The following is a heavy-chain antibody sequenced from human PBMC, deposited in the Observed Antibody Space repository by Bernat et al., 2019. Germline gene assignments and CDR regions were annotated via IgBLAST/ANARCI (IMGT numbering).Heavy chain of an antibody. CDR2: IGFRGDT. CDR1: GFTFRNFD. Sequence: EVQLVESGGALVQPGGSLRLSCAASGFTFRNFDMHWVRHATGKGLECVAGIGFRGDTYHPESVKGRFTVSRENAKNSVYLQMNSLRAGDTAVYYCARESMLRGSYDAFDIWGQGTVVTVSS. CDR3: ARESMLRGSYDAFDI. J-gene: IGHJ3*02. V-gene: IGHV3-13*01. D-gene: IGHD3-10*02.